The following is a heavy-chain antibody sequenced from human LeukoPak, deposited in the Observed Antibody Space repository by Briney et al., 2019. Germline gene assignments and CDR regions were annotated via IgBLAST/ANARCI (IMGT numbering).Heavy chain of an antibody. V-gene: IGHV4-39*07. CDR2: IYYSGST. J-gene: IGHJ4*02. D-gene: IGHD1-26*01. CDR1: GGSISSSSYY. CDR3: ARLGSYHDF. Sequence: MPSETLSLTCTVSGGSISSSSYYWGWIRQPPGKGLEWIGSIYYSGSTYYNPSLKSRVTISVDTSKNQFSLKLTSVTAADTAVYFCARLGSYHDFWGQGALVTVSS.